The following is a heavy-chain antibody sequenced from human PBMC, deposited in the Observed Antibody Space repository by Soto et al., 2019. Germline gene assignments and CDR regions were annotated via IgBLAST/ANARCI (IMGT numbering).Heavy chain of an antibody. J-gene: IGHJ4*02. CDR2: INPNSGNI. V-gene: IGHV1-8*01. Sequence: ASVKVSCKASGDTFTTYDINWVRQATGHGLEWVGWINPNSGNIGYAQRFQGRVTMTRDTAIRTAYMEVSSLRSDDTAVYYCARGRASGSYYLPDYWGQGTLVTVSS. D-gene: IGHD3-10*01. CDR3: ARGRASGSYYLPDY. CDR1: GDTFTTYD.